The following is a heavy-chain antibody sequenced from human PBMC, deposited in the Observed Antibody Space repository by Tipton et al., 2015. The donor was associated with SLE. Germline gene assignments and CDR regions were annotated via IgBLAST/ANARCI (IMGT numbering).Heavy chain of an antibody. CDR1: GGYFSGYH. J-gene: IGHJ4*02. D-gene: IGHD2-15*01. CDR3: ARRRGYCSGGSCPYYFDY. V-gene: IGHV4-34*01. Sequence: LRLSCAVYGGYFSGYHWRWIRPPPGKGLEWIGEINHSGRTYYNPSLKSRVTISVDTSKNQLSLKLRSVSAADAAVYYCARRRGYCSGGSCPYYFDYWVQGTLVTVSS. CDR2: INHSGRT.